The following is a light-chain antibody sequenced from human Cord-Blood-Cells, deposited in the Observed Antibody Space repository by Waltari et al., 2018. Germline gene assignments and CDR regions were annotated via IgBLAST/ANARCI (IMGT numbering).Light chain of an antibody. Sequence: EIVLTQSPATLSLSPGERATLSCRASKSVSSYLAWYQQKPGQAPRLLIYDASNSTTGSPARFSGSGSGTDFTLTISSLEPEDFAVYYCQQRSNWHPYTFGQGTKLEIK. CDR1: KSVSSY. CDR2: DAS. V-gene: IGKV3-11*01. J-gene: IGKJ2*01. CDR3: QQRSNWHPYT.